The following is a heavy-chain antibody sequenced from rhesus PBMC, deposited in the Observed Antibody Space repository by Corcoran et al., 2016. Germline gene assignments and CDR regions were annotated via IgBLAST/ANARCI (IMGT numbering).Heavy chain of an antibody. J-gene: IGHJ5-1*01. V-gene: IGHV4-73*01. Sequence: QVQLQQWGEGLVKPSETLSLTCAVYGGSISGYYYWSWIRQPPGKGLEWIGYIYGNSPSTNYNPSLKNRVTISKDTSKNQFSLKLSSVTAADTAVYYCARATPYYYDSGPRFDVWGPGVLVTVSS. D-gene: IGHD3-28*01. CDR3: ARATPYYYDSGPRFDV. CDR2: IYGNSPST. CDR1: GGSISGYYY.